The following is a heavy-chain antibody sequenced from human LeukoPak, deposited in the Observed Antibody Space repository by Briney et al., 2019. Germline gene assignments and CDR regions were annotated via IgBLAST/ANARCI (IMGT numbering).Heavy chain of an antibody. CDR1: GYPFISYY. CDR3: ARDRYYYDSSGYYTETYFDY. J-gene: IGHJ4*02. V-gene: IGHV1-18*04. Sequence: ASVKVSCKASGYPFISYYIHWVRQAPGQGLEWMGWISAYNGNTNYAQKLQGRVTMTTDTSTSTAYMELRSLRSDDTAVYYCARDRYYYDSSGYYTETYFDYWGQGTLVTVSS. CDR2: ISAYNGNT. D-gene: IGHD3-22*01.